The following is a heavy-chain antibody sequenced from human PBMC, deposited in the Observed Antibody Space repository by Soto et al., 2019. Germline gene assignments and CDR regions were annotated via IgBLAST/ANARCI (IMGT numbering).Heavy chain of an antibody. J-gene: IGHJ1*01. CDR2: IYYSGST. V-gene: IGHV4-31*03. D-gene: IGHD6-13*01. Sequence: SETLSLTCTVSGGSISSGGYYWSWIRQHPGKGLEWIGYIYYSGSTYYNPSLKSRVTISVDTSKNQFSLKLSSVTAADTAVYYCARAVAAAGTYFQHWGQGTLVTVSS. CDR3: ARAVAAAGTYFQH. CDR1: GGSISSGGYY.